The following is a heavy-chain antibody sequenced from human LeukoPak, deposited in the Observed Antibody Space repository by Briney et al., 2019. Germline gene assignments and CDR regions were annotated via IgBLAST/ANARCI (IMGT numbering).Heavy chain of an antibody. D-gene: IGHD4-17*01. V-gene: IGHV4-39*07. CDR1: GGSISSSSYY. CDR3: ARGRTTVTKFFDY. J-gene: IGHJ4*02. Sequence: SETLSLTCTVSGGSISSSSYYWGWIRQPPGKGLEWIGSIYYSGSTYYNPSLKSRVTISVDTSKNQFSLKLSSVTAADTAVYYCARGRTTVTKFFDYWGQGTLVTVSS. CDR2: IYYSGST.